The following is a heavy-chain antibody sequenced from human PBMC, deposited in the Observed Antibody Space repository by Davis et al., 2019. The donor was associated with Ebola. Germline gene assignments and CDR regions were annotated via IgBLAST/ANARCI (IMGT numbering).Heavy chain of an antibody. CDR3: ARAGYYYDSSGENWFDP. Sequence: AASVKVSCKASGYTFTSYDISWVRQATGQGLEWMGWMNPNSGNTGYAQKFQGRVTMTRNTSISTAYMELSSLRSEDTAVYYCARAGYYYDSSGENWFDPWGQGTLVTVSS. CDR1: GYTFTSYD. J-gene: IGHJ5*02. V-gene: IGHV1-8*01. CDR2: MNPNSGNT. D-gene: IGHD3-22*01.